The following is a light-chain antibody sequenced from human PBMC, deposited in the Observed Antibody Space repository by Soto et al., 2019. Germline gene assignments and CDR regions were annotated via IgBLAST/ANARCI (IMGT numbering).Light chain of an antibody. Sequence: DIQMTQSPSSLSASVGDRVTITCRASQSISSYLNWYHQKPGKAPKLLIYAASSLQSGVPSRFSGSGSVTDFTLTISSLQPEDFATYYCQQSYSTLWTFGQGTKVEIK. V-gene: IGKV1-39*01. CDR1: QSISSY. J-gene: IGKJ1*01. CDR2: AAS. CDR3: QQSYSTLWT.